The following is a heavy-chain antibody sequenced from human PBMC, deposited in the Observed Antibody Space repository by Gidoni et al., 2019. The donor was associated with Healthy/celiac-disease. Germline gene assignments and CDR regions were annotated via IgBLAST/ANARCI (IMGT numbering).Heavy chain of an antibody. D-gene: IGHD6-19*01. CDR3: AREVRAVAHGNWFDP. Sequence: QVHLVQSGAEVKKPGSSVKVSCKASGGTFSSYAISWVRQAPGQGLEWMGGIIPIFGTANYEQKFQGRVTITADESTSTAYMELSSLRSEDTAVYYCAREVRAVAHGNWFDPWGQGTLVTVSS. CDR2: IIPIFGTA. CDR1: GGTFSSYA. J-gene: IGHJ5*02. V-gene: IGHV1-69*01.